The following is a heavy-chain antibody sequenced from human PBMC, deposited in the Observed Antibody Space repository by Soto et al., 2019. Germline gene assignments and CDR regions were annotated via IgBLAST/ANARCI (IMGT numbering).Heavy chain of an antibody. D-gene: IGHD1-26*01. J-gene: IGHJ6*02. CDR2: ISWDGGST. Sequence: GGSLRLSCAASGFTFGDYTMHWVLQAPWKGLEWVSLISWDGGSTYYADSVKGRFTISRDNSKNSLYLQMNSLRTEDTALYYCAKDIRVGANSGYYYYGMDVWGQGTTVTVS. CDR3: AKDIRVGANSGYYYYGMDV. V-gene: IGHV3-43*01. CDR1: GFTFGDYT.